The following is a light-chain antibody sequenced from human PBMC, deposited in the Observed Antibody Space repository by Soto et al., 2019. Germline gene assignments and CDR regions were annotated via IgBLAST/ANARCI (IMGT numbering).Light chain of an antibody. Sequence: SYVLTQPSSVSVAPGKTASITCGGNNIGRKSVHWYQQKSGQAPVLVIYNEVDRPSGIPERFSGSNYGNTATLTISRVEAGDEAAYYCHVWDSDRDNPVFGGGTQLTVL. V-gene: IGLV3-21*04. CDR3: HVWDSDRDNPV. J-gene: IGLJ2*01. CDR2: NEV. CDR1: NIGRKS.